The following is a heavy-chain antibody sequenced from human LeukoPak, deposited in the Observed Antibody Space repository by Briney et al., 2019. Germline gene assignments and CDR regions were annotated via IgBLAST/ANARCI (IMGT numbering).Heavy chain of an antibody. D-gene: IGHD6-13*01. V-gene: IGHV5-51*01. J-gene: IGHJ3*02. Sequence: GESLKISCKGSGYSFTSYWIGWVRQMPGKSLEWMGIIYPGDSGTRYSPSFQGQVTISADKSISTAYLQWSSLKASDTAMYYCARRVPYSSSWFHAFDIWGQGTMVTVSS. CDR1: GYSFTSYW. CDR2: IYPGDSGT. CDR3: ARRVPYSSSWFHAFDI.